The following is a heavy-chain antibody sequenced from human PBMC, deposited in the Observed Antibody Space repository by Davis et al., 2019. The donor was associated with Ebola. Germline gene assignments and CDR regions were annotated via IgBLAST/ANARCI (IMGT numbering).Heavy chain of an antibody. Sequence: GESLKISCAASGFTFSSYAMHWVRQAPGKGLEWVAVISYDGSNKYYADSVKGRFTISRDNAKNSLYLQMNGLRVEDTAVYYCARESYYDTSGSEATAFDIWGQGTMVTVSS. CDR2: ISYDGSNK. CDR3: ARESYYDTSGSEATAFDI. D-gene: IGHD3-22*01. V-gene: IGHV3-30-3*01. CDR1: GFTFSSYA. J-gene: IGHJ3*02.